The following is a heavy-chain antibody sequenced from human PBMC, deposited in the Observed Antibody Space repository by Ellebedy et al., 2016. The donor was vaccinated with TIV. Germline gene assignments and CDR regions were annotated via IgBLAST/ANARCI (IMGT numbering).Heavy chain of an antibody. CDR3: ARDLIPAAMGMDV. D-gene: IGHD2-2*01. J-gene: IGHJ6*02. CDR1: GASITHPNHF. V-gene: IGHV4-31*03. CDR2: TYYSGSA. Sequence: SETLSLXXTVSGASITHPNHFWTWIRQLPGTGLEWMGYTYYSGSATYNPSLKDRLSISVDTSKSQFSLSLTSVTAADTAVYYCARDLIPAAMGMDVWGQGTTVTVSS.